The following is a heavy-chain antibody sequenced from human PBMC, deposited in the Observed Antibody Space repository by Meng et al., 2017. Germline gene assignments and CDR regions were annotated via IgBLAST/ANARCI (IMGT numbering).Heavy chain of an antibody. D-gene: IGHD6-6*01. Sequence: ASVKVSCKASGYTFTGYYMHWVRQAPGQGLEWMGRINPNSGGTNYAQKFQGRVTMTRDTSISTAYMELSRLRSDDTAVYYCARDGSYSSLSREYYYYGMDVWGQGTTVTVSS. CDR2: INPNSGGT. CDR1: GYTFTGYY. J-gene: IGHJ6*02. V-gene: IGHV1-2*06. CDR3: ARDGSYSSLSREYYYYGMDV.